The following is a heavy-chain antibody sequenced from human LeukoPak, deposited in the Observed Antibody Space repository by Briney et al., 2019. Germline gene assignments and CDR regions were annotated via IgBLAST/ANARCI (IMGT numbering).Heavy chain of an antibody. CDR2: IYHSGST. V-gene: IGHV4-38-2*02. Sequence: SETLSLTCTVSGDSISSGRYHWHWIRQPPGKGLEWIGSIYHSGSTYYNPSLKSRVTISVDTSKNQFSLKLSSVTAADTAVYFCARGPYSYDSSGAFDIWGQGTMVTVSS. J-gene: IGHJ3*02. CDR1: GDSISSGRYH. D-gene: IGHD3-22*01. CDR3: ARGPYSYDSSGAFDI.